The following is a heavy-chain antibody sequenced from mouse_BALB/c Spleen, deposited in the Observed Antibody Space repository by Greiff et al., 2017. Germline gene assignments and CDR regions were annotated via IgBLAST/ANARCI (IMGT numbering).Heavy chain of an antibody. CDR3: ARGGSRDY. J-gene: IGHJ2*01. V-gene: IGHV5-17*02. Sequence: EVQVVESGGGLVQPGGSRKLSCAASGFTFSSFGMHWVRQAPEKGLEWVAYISSGSSTIYYADTVKGRFTISRDNPKNTLFLQMTSLRSEDTAMYYCARGGSRDYWGQGTTLTVSS. CDR2: ISSGSSTI. D-gene: IGHD1-1*01. CDR1: GFTFSSFG.